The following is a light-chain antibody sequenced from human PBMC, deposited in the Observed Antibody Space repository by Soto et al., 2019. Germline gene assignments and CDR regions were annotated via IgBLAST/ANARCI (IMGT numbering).Light chain of an antibody. CDR1: QSVNRW. CDR2: DAS. Sequence: DIQPTQSPSTLSASMGDRVPITCRASQSVNRWLAWYPQKNGKAPKILIYDASSLESGVPSRFRGSGFRTEFTLTITRLQPDDVGTYYCQQFYRYLWSFGQGTKVDIK. V-gene: IGKV1-5*01. CDR3: QQFYRYLWS. J-gene: IGKJ1*01.